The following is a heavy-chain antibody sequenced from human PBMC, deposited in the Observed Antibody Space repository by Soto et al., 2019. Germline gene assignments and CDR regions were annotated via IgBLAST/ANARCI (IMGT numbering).Heavy chain of an antibody. CDR1: GGSFSGYY. J-gene: IGHJ5*02. V-gene: IGHV4-34*01. CDR3: AGGRDTVVRGVRHWFDP. D-gene: IGHD3-10*01. Sequence: QVQLQQWGAGLLKSSETLSLTCAVYGGSFSGYYWNWLRQPPGEGLEWIGKIDQSGSTNYNPSLKSRVTMCVDTARSQFSLKLTSVTAMDTAVYYCAGGRDTVVRGVRHWFDPWGQGTLVTVSS. CDR2: IDQSGST.